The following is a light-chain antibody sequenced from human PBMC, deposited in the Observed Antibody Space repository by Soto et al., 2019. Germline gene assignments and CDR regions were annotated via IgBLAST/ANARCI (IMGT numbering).Light chain of an antibody. Sequence: SALTQPASVSGSPGQSITISCTGTSSDVGSYNLVSWYQQHPGKAPKLMIYEVNKRPSGVSNRFSASKSGNTASLTISGLQAEDEADYYCCSYAGSSTFEKVFGGGTKLTVL. J-gene: IGLJ3*02. CDR2: EVN. V-gene: IGLV2-23*02. CDR1: SSDVGSYNL. CDR3: CSYAGSSTFEKV.